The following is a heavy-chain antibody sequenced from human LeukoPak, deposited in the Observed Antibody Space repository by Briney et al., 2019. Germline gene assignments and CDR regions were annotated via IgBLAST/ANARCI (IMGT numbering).Heavy chain of an antibody. CDR2: ITNSGNSK. CDR3: ARDLEDYNNYGEMGF. Sequence: GGSLRLSCAASEFTFSSYSMDWVRQAPGKGLEWVSYITNSGNSKSYADSVKGRFTISRDNTKNSLYLQMNGLRAEDTAVYYCARDLEDYNNYGEMGFWGQGTLVTVSS. CDR1: EFTFSSYS. J-gene: IGHJ4*02. D-gene: IGHD4-11*01. V-gene: IGHV3-48*01.